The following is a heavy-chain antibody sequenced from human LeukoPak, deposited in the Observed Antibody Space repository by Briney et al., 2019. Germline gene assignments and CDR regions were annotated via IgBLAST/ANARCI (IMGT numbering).Heavy chain of an antibody. V-gene: IGHV1-2*02. J-gene: IGHJ3*02. Sequence: ASVKVSCKASGYTFTGYYMHWVRQAPGQGLEWMGWINPNSGGTNYAQKFQGRVTMTRDTSISTAYMELSRLRSDDTAVYYCASRTTTVTTYSRFGAFDIWGQRTMVTVSS. CDR3: ASRTTTVTTYSRFGAFDI. D-gene: IGHD4-17*01. CDR1: GYTFTGYY. CDR2: INPNSGGT.